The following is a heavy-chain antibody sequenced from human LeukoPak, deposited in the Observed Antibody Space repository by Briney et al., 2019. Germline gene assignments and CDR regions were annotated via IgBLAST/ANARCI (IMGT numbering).Heavy chain of an antibody. J-gene: IGHJ6*02. CDR3: ARVGYYYDSRRGYYYYYYGMDV. CDR1: GGTFSSYA. Sequence: ASVKVSCKASGGTFSSYAISCVRQAPGHGLEWMGRIIPILGIANYAQKFQGRVKITADKSTSTAYMELSSLRSEDTAVYYCARVGYYYDSRRGYYYYYYGMDVWGQGTPVTVSS. V-gene: IGHV1-69*04. CDR2: IIPILGIA. D-gene: IGHD3-22*01.